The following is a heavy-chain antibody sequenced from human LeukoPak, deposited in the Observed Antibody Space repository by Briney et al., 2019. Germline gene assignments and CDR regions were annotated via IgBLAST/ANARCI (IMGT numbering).Heavy chain of an antibody. CDR2: ISAYNGNT. V-gene: IGHV1-18*01. CDR3: ARMDIVVVPAAPPYYYYYMDV. D-gene: IGHD2-2*03. CDR1: GYTFTSYG. J-gene: IGHJ6*03. Sequence: ASVKVSCKASGYTFTSYGISWVRQAPGQGLEWMGWISAYNGNTNYAQKLQGRVTKTTDTSTSTAYMDLRSLRSDDTAVYYCARMDIVVVPAAPPYYYYYMDVWGKGTTVTVSS.